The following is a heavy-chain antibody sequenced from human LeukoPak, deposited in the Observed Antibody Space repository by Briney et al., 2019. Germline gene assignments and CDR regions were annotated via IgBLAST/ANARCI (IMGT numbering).Heavy chain of an antibody. V-gene: IGHV1-2*02. Sequence: ASVKVSCKASGYTFTGYYMHWVRQAPGQGLEWMGWINPNSGGTNYAQKFQGRVTMTRDTSISTAYMELSRLRSDDTAVYYCARAPNILTGVVDCWGQGTLVTVSS. CDR1: GYTFTGYY. J-gene: IGHJ4*02. CDR3: ARAPNILTGVVDC. CDR2: INPNSGGT. D-gene: IGHD3-9*01.